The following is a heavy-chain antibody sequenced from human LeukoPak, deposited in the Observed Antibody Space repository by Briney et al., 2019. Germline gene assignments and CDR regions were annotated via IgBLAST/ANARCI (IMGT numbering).Heavy chain of an antibody. D-gene: IGHD2-8*01. Sequence: PSETLSLTCSVSGGSISSYYWDWIRQPPGKGLEWIGFIHSSGDTHYSPSLESRVTMSVDTSKNQFSLKLTSVSAGDTAVYYCARHHRSTYGGTFFDYWGQGTLVTVSS. CDR2: IHSSGDT. V-gene: IGHV4-4*09. CDR3: ARHHRSTYGGTFFDY. J-gene: IGHJ4*02. CDR1: GGSISSYY.